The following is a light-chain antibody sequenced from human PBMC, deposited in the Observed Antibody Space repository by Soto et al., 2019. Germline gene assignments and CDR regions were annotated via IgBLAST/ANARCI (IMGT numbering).Light chain of an antibody. J-gene: IGLJ1*01. CDR1: SSDVGNYNF. CDR2: EGS. V-gene: IGLV2-23*01. Sequence: HSVLTQAASVSGSPGQSITVSCTGTSSDVGNYNFVSWYQQHPGKAPKLMIYEGSKRPSGGSNRFSGSKSGNTAPLTISGLQAEEEADYYCCSYAGSNIPLIFGTGTKVTVL. CDR3: CSYAGSNIPLI.